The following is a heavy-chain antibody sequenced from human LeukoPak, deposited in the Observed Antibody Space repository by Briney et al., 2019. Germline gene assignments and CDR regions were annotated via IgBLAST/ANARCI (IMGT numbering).Heavy chain of an antibody. J-gene: IGHJ4*02. V-gene: IGHV3-21*01. D-gene: IGHD4-11*01. Sequence: PGGSLRLSCAASGFTFSSYNMNWVRQAPGGGLEWVSFISGTGSRIYYADSLKGRFTISRDNAKNSLYLQMTSLRGEDTAVYYCARVRRTVTTDVVDYWGQGTLVTVSS. CDR2: ISGTGSRI. CDR1: GFTFSSYN. CDR3: ARVRRTVTTDVVDY.